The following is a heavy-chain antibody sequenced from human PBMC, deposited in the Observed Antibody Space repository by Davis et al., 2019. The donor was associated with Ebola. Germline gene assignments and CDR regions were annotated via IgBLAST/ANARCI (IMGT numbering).Heavy chain of an antibody. D-gene: IGHD6-13*01. V-gene: IGHV3-48*02. CDR3: ARAYGSSWYDY. J-gene: IGHJ4*02. CDR1: GFTFSTYS. CDR2: ISSTSSTI. Sequence: GESLKISCAASGFTFSTYSMNWVRQAPGKGLEWVSYISSTSSTIYYAESVKGRFTISRDNAKNSLYLQMNSLRDKDTAVYYCARAYGSSWYDYWGQGTLVTVSS.